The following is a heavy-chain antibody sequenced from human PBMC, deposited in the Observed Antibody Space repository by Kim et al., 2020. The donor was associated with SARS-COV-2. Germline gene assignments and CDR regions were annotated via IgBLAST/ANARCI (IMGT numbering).Heavy chain of an antibody. Sequence: NSSPSLTSRVTISVDTSKNQLSRKLSSVTAADTAVYYCGRHVRNWYFDLWGRGTLVTVSS. J-gene: IGHJ2*01. CDR3: GRHVRNWYFDL. V-gene: IGHV4-39*01.